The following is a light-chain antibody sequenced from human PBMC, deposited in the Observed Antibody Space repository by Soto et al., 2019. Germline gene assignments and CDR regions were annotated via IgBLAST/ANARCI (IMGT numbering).Light chain of an antibody. J-gene: IGKJ1*01. CDR2: GAS. Sequence: DIQMTQSPSSLSASVGDRVTITCRASQTISKYLNWHQHKPGKGPKLLIYGASTLQSGVSSRFSGSGSGTDFTLTISSLQPEDVATYYCQQSNSIPPWTFGQGTKVDIK. CDR3: QQSNSIPPWT. CDR1: QTISKY. V-gene: IGKV1-39*01.